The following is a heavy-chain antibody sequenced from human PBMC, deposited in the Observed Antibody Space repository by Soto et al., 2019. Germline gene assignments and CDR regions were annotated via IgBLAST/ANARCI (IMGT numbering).Heavy chain of an antibody. Sequence: QITLKESGPTLVKPTQTLTLTCTFSGFSLSTSGVGVGWIRQPPGKALEWLALIYWDDDKRYSPSLKSRLTIPKDTSKNQVVPTMTNMDPVDTATYYCAHKIAVAQNFDYWGQGTLVTVSS. CDR1: GFSLSTSGVG. CDR2: IYWDDDK. V-gene: IGHV2-5*02. D-gene: IGHD6-19*01. J-gene: IGHJ4*02. CDR3: AHKIAVAQNFDY.